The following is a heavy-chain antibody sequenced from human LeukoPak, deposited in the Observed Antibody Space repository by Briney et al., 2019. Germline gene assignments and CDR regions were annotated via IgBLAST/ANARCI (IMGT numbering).Heavy chain of an antibody. Sequence: GGSLRLSCAASGFTFSSYAMSWVRQAPGKGLEWVSAISGSGGSTYYADSVKGQFTISRDNSKNTLYLQMNSLRAEDTAVYYCAKFYDGYSYGLLDYWGQGTLVTVSS. CDR3: AKFYDGYSYGLLDY. CDR2: ISGSGGST. V-gene: IGHV3-23*01. CDR1: GFTFSSYA. D-gene: IGHD5-18*01. J-gene: IGHJ4*02.